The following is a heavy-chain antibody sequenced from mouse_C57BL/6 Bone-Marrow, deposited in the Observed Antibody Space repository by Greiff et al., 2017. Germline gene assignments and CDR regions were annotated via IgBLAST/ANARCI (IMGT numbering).Heavy chain of an antibody. Sequence: QVQLQQPGAELVKPGASVKMSCKASGYTFTSYWITWVKQRPGQGLEWIGDIYPGSGSTTYNEKFKSKATLTVDTSSSTAYIQLSSLTTEDYAGYYCARGEYAWFAYWGQGTLVTVSA. J-gene: IGHJ3*01. CDR1: GYTFTSYW. D-gene: IGHD5-2*01. CDR3: ARGEYAWFAY. V-gene: IGHV1-55*01. CDR2: IYPGSGST.